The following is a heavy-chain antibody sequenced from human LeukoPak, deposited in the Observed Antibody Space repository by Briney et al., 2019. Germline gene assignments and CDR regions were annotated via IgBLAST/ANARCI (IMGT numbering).Heavy chain of an antibody. CDR1: GFTFSSYG. V-gene: IGHV3-48*01. CDR3: ARDLYRIVVVPHYFDY. Sequence: GGSLRLSCAASGFTFSSYGMTWVRQAPGKGLEWVSYISSSSSTIYYADSVKGRFTISRDNAKNSLYLQLNSLRAEDTAVYYCARDLYRIVVVPHYFDYWGQGTLVTVSS. CDR2: ISSSSSTI. D-gene: IGHD3-22*01. J-gene: IGHJ4*02.